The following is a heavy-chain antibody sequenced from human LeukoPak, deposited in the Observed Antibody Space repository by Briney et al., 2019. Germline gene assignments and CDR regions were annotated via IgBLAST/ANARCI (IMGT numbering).Heavy chain of an antibody. CDR1: GYTFTSYY. CDR3: AREAGTAMAPFDY. Sequence: ASVKVSCKASGYTFTSYYIHRVRQAPGQGLEWMGIINPSGGSTSYAQKFQGRVTMTRDTSTSTVYMELSSLRSEDTAVYYCAREAGTAMAPFDYWGQGTLVTVSS. D-gene: IGHD5-18*01. V-gene: IGHV1-46*01. CDR2: INPSGGST. J-gene: IGHJ4*02.